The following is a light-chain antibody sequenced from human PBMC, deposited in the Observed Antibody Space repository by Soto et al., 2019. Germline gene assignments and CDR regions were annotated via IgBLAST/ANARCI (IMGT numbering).Light chain of an antibody. CDR2: DAS. J-gene: IGKJ1*01. V-gene: IGKV3-11*01. Sequence: EIVLTQSPATLSLSPGERATLSCRASQSVSSFLGWYQQKPGQAPRLLSYDASNRAPGIPARFSGSGSGTDFTLTISSREPEDFAVYYCQQRSSWTFGQGTKVEIK. CDR1: QSVSSF. CDR3: QQRSSWT.